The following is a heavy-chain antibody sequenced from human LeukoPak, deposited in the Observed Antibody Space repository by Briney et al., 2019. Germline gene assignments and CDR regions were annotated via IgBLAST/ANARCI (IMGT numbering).Heavy chain of an antibody. CDR3: AGRPRAAADWYFDL. CDR2: IVVGSGNT. D-gene: IGHD6-13*01. J-gene: IGHJ2*01. Sequence: SVKVSCKASGFTFTSSAMQWVRQARGQRLEWIGWIVVGSGNTNYAQKFQERVTITRDMSTSTAYMELSSLRSEDTAVYYCAGRPRAAADWYFDLWGRGTLVTVSS. V-gene: IGHV1-58*02. CDR1: GFTFTSSA.